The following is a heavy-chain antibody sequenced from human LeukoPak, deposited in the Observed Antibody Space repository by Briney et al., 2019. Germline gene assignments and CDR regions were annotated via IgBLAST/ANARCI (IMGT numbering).Heavy chain of an antibody. CDR3: ARMDRYYDFWSGYYVSYFDC. J-gene: IGHJ4*02. V-gene: IGHV3-11*06. CDR2: ISSSSSYT. Sequence: PGGSLRLSCAASGFTFSDYYMSWIRQAPGKGLEWVSYISSSSSYTNYADSVKGRFTISRDNAKNSLYLQMNSLRAEDTAVYYCARMDRYYDFWSGYYVSYFDCWGQGTLVTVSS. D-gene: IGHD3-3*01. CDR1: GFTFSDYY.